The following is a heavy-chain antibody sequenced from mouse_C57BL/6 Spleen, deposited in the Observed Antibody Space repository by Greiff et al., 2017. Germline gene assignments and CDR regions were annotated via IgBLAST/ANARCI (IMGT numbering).Heavy chain of an antibody. CDR3: ARAGWLDYFDY. J-gene: IGHJ2*01. V-gene: IGHV5-16*01. D-gene: IGHD1-1*02. Sequence: EVKLVESEGGLVQPGSSMKLSCTASGFTFSDYYMAWVRQVPEKGLEWVANINYDGSSTYYLDSLKSRFIISRDNAKNILYLQMSSLKSEDTATYYCARAGWLDYFDYWGQGTTLTVSS. CDR2: INYDGSST. CDR1: GFTFSDYY.